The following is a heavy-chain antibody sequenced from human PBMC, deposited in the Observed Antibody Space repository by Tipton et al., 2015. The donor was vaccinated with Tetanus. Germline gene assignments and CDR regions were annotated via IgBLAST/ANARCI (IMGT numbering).Heavy chain of an antibody. Sequence: LRLSCTVSGGSISSSSYYWAWIRQPPGKGLEWIGTIYYSGNTYYNPSLKTRVTISVDTSKNQFSLNLSSVTAADTSVYYCARLKAARLCFFDYWGQGALVTVSS. J-gene: IGHJ4*02. CDR2: IYYSGNT. V-gene: IGHV4-39*01. CDR3: ARLKAARLCFFDY. CDR1: GGSISSSSYY. D-gene: IGHD6-6*01.